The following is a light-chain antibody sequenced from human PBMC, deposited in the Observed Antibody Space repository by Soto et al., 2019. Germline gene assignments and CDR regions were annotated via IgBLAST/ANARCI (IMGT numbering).Light chain of an antibody. V-gene: IGKV3-20*01. J-gene: IGKJ1*01. CDR3: QQYATSTGT. Sequence: EVVLTQCPGTLSLAPVGRATLSCRASQSVYTSYLALYQQKPGQAPRLLIYGAPSRDTGSPDRTRRSGSETAVTLTMSRLAPHDYIEYDSQQYATSTGTCGQGTKVDI. CDR2: GAP. CDR1: QSVYTSY.